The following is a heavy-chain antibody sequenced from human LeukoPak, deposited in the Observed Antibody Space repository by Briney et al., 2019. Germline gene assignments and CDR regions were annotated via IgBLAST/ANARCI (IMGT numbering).Heavy chain of an antibody. J-gene: IGHJ4*02. CDR1: GFSFKNYA. D-gene: IGHD4-17*01. CDR2: ISDNGDRT. V-gene: IGHV3-23*01. CDR3: AKIAPWGALTTTDGFDY. Sequence: GGSLRLSCAASGFSFKNYAMSWVRQAPWEGLEWVSGISDNGDRTYYADSVRGRFTISRDNSKNTLYVQMDSLRVEDTAVYYCAKIAPWGALTTTDGFDYWGQGALVTVSS.